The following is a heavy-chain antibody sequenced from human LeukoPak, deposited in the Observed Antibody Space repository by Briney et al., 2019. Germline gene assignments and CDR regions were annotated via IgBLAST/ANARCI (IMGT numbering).Heavy chain of an antibody. D-gene: IGHD3-22*01. CDR1: CDSINSSRYY. CDR3: ASFRWLLDFDY. J-gene: IGHJ4*02. CDR2: IYYSGSA. Sequence: AETLSLTCTVSCDSINSSRYYCRWIRQPPGKGLEWIGSIYYSGSAYYNPSLKSRVTISVNTSKNQFSLKLSSVSGPDMAVYYCASFRWLLDFDYWGQGTLVTVSS. V-gene: IGHV4-39*01.